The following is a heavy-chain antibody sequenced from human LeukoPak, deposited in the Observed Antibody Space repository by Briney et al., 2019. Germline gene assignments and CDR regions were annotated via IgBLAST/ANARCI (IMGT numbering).Heavy chain of an antibody. CDR1: GFTFSSYA. V-gene: IGHV3-23*01. CDR2: ISGSGGST. CDR3: AKIPHAEAVAWPYPFDY. J-gene: IGHJ4*02. Sequence: PGGSLRLSCAASGFTFSSYAMSWVRQASGKGLEWVSAISGSGGSTYYADSVKGRCTISRDNSKNTLYLQMNSLRAEDTAVYYCAKIPHAEAVAWPYPFDYWGQGTLVTVSS. D-gene: IGHD6-19*01.